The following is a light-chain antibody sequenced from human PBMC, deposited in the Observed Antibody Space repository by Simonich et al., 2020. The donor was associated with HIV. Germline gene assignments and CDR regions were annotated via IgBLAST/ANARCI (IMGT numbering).Light chain of an antibody. CDR1: QSVLYSSNNKNY. CDR3: QQYYETPYT. Sequence: DIVMTQSQDSLAVSLGERATINCKSSQSVLYSSNNKNYLAWYQQKPGQPPKLLIYWASTRESGVPDRFSGSESGTDFTLTISSLQAEDVAVYYCQQYYETPYTFGQGTKLEI. J-gene: IGKJ2*01. V-gene: IGKV4-1*01. CDR2: WAS.